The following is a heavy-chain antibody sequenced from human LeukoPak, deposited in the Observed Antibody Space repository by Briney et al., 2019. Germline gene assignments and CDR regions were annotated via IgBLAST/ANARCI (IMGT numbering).Heavy chain of an antibody. V-gene: IGHV1-2*02. CDR2: INPNSGGT. CDR3: ARSDALVVVAATFISS. Sequence: ASVKVSCKASGYTFTGYYMHWVRQAPGQGLEWMGWINPNSGGTNYAQKLQGRVTMTRDTSISTAYMELSRLRSDDTAVYYCARSDALVVVAATFISSWGQGTLVTVSS. D-gene: IGHD2-15*01. CDR1: GYTFTGYY. J-gene: IGHJ4*02.